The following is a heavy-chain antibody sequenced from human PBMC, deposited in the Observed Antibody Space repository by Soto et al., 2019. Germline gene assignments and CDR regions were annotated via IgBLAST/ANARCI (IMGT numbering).Heavy chain of an antibody. Sequence: QVQLVESGGGVVQPGRSLRLSCAASGFTFSSYAMHWVRQAPGKGLEWVAVISYDGSNKYYADSVKGRFTISRDNSKNTLYLQMNSLRAEDTAVYYCARDSRERDSSGYYYVIGYFQHWGQGYLVTVSS. D-gene: IGHD3-22*01. CDR2: ISYDGSNK. CDR3: ARDSRERDSSGYYYVIGYFQH. V-gene: IGHV3-30-3*01. J-gene: IGHJ1*01. CDR1: GFTFSSYA.